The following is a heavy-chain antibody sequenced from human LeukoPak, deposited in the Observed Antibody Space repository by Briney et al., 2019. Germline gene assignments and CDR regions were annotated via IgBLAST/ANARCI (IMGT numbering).Heavy chain of an antibody. V-gene: IGHV3-20*04. CDR1: GFTFDDYG. Sequence: GGSLRLSCAASGFTFDDYGMSWVRQAPGKGLEWVSGINWNGGNTGYADSVKGRFTIYRDNAKNSLYLQMNSLRAEDTALYYCASGGGSGYYYPPFYWGQGTLVTVSS. D-gene: IGHD3-22*01. CDR3: ASGGGSGYYYPPFY. J-gene: IGHJ4*02. CDR2: INWNGGNT.